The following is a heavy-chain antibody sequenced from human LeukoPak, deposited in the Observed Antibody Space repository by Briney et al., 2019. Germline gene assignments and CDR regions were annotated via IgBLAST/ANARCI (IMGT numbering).Heavy chain of an antibody. CDR3: ARAIRGSAVDTGDR. CDR2: IKNDGSEE. CDR1: GFTCSRYW. D-gene: IGHD3-10*01. J-gene: IGHJ4*02. V-gene: IGHV3-7*01. Sequence: PGGSLRLSCAASGFTCSRYWMRWVRQAPGKGLEGVANIKNDGSEEYYVDSVKGRFTISRDNARYSLFLQMNRLTVEDTAVYYCARAIRGSAVDTGDRWGQGTLVTVSS.